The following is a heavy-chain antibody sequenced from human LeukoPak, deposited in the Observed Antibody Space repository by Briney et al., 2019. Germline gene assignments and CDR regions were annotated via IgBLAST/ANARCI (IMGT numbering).Heavy chain of an antibody. Sequence: SVKVSCKASVGTFSSYAISWVRQAPGQGLEWMGGIIPIFGTANYAQKFQGRVTITADESTSTAYMELSSLRSEDTAVYYCARARSGFGEYYYMDVWGKGTTVTISS. V-gene: IGHV1-69*13. D-gene: IGHD3-10*01. CDR2: IIPIFGTA. CDR1: VGTFSSYA. CDR3: ARARSGFGEYYYMDV. J-gene: IGHJ6*03.